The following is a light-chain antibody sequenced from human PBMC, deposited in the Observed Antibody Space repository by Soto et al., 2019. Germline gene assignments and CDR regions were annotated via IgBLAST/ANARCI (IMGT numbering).Light chain of an antibody. CDR2: LGS. V-gene: IGKV2-28*01. Sequence: DIVVTQSPLSLPVTPGEPASISCRSSQSLLHSNGYNYLDWYLQKPGQSPQLLIYLGSNRASGVPDRFTGSGSGTDFTLKISRVEAEDVGVYYCMQALQTPYIFGQGTKLEIK. CDR3: MQALQTPYI. CDR1: QSLLHSNGYNY. J-gene: IGKJ2*01.